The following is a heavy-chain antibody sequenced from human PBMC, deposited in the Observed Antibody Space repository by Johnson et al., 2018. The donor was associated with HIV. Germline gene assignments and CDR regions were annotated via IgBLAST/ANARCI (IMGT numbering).Heavy chain of an antibody. Sequence: VQLVESGGGVVRPGGSLRLSCAASGLTFEDYGMSWVRQAPGKGLEWVSGINWNGGSTGYADSVEGRFTISRDNAKNSLYLQMNSMRVEDTAWYYCGRDISFCSIGYSHAFEMWGQGTMVTVSS. CDR3: GRDISFCSIGYSHAFEM. J-gene: IGHJ3*02. CDR2: INWNGGST. CDR1: GLTFEDYG. V-gene: IGHV3-20*04. D-gene: IGHD3-22*01.